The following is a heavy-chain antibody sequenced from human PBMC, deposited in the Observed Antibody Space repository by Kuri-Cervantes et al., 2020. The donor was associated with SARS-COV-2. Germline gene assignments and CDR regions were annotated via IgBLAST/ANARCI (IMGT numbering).Heavy chain of an antibody. CDR2: ISYDGSSR. Sequence: GGPLRPSCAASGFTFSSYGIHWVRQAPGKGLEWVTFISYDGSSRYYADSVKGRFTISRDNSKNTLWLQMNSLRPDDTAVYYCAKVSKSSVSDFWGQGTLVTVSS. CDR1: GFTFSSYG. D-gene: IGHD6-19*01. J-gene: IGHJ4*02. V-gene: IGHV3-30*18. CDR3: AKVSKSSVSDF.